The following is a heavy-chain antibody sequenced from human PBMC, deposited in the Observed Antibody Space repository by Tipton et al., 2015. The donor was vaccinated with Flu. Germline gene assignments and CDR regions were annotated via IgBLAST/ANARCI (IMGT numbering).Heavy chain of an antibody. Sequence: TLSLTCTVSGGSISSSSYFWGWIRQPPGKGLEWIGSIFHSGTTYYNPSLKSRVTISVDTSKNQFSLMLTSVTAADTAVYYCARAPSGYCAADCGGYRWLDPWGQGTLVIVSS. CDR2: IFHSGTT. CDR1: GGSISSSSYF. D-gene: IGHD2-21*01. V-gene: IGHV4-39*07. J-gene: IGHJ5*02. CDR3: ARAPSGYCAADCGGYRWLDP.